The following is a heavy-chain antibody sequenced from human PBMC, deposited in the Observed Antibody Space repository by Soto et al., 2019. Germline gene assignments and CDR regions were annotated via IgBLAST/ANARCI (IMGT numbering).Heavy chain of an antibody. D-gene: IGHD2-2*01. J-gene: IGHJ6*02. CDR2: IIPISDTT. CDR3: ARSQGSSTSLEIYYYYYYGMDV. CDR1: GGTFGSYA. Sequence: QVQLVQSGAEVKKPGSSVKVSCKASGGTFGSYAISWVRQAPGQGLEWMGWIIPISDTTNYAQKFQGRVTITADESTSTAYMELSSLRSEDTAVYYCARSQGSSTSLEIYYYYYYGMDVWGQGTTVNVSS. V-gene: IGHV1-69*01.